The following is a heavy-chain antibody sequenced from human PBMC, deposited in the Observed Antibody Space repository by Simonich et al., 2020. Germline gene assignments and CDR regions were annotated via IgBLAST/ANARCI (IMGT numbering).Heavy chain of an antibody. CDR1: GYTFTGYY. V-gene: IGHV1-2*02. D-gene: IGHD1-1*01. CDR3: ARQLNDFDI. Sequence: QVQLVQSGAEVQKPGASVKVSCKASGYTFTGYYMHWVRQAPGQGLEWMGWINPNSGGTNYAQKFQGRVTMTRDTSISTAYMELSSLKASDTAMYYCARQLNDFDIWGQGTMVTVSS. CDR2: INPNSGGT. J-gene: IGHJ3*02.